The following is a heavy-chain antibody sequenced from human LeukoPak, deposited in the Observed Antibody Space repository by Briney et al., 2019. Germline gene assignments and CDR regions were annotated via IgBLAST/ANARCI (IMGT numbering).Heavy chain of an antibody. V-gene: IGHV1-2*02. J-gene: IGHJ4*02. CDR1: GYTFTGYY. D-gene: IGHD2-2*01. CDR3: ARSSKPDY. CDR2: INPSSGGT. Sequence: GASVKISFKASGYTFTGYYMHWVRQAPGQGLEGMGSINPSSGGTNYSQKFQGRVTMTRDTSISTAYMELSRLRSDDTAVYYCARSSKPDYRGQGTLVTVSP.